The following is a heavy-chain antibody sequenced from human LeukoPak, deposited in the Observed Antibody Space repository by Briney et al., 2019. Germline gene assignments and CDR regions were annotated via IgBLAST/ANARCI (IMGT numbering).Heavy chain of an antibody. CDR2: IYYSGST. CDR1: GFTFSNYN. Sequence: GSLRLSCAASGFTFSNYNMNWVRQPPGKGLEWIGSIYYSGSTYYNPSLKSRVTISVDTSKNQFSLKLSSVTAADTAVYYCARDSGSYSHDAFDIWGQGTMVTVSS. V-gene: IGHV4-39*07. D-gene: IGHD1-26*01. CDR3: ARDSGSYSHDAFDI. J-gene: IGHJ3*02.